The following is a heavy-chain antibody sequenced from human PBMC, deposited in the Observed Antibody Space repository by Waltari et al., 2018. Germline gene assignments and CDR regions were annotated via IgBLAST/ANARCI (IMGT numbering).Heavy chain of an antibody. CDR3: TTDFGVLFDY. CDR2: IKSKTDGGTT. V-gene: IGHV3-15*01. J-gene: IGHJ4*02. Sequence: EVQLVESGGGLVKPGGSLRLSCAASGFTFSNAWMSWVRQAPGKGLEWGGRIKSKTDGGTTDYAAPVKGRFTISRDDSKNTLYLQMNSLKTEDTAVYYCTTDFGVLFDYWGQGTLVTVSS. CDR1: GFTFSNAW. D-gene: IGHD3-10*01.